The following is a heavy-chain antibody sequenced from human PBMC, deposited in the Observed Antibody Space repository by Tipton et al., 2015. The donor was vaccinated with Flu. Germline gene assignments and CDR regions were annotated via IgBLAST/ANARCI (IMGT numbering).Heavy chain of an antibody. CDR3: AKDLNFGVADARYISAMDV. CDR1: GFIFSDFG. V-gene: IGHV3-30*18. D-gene: IGHD2-15*01. CDR2: MSYDGRNA. Sequence: SLRLSCETSGFIFSDFGGHWVRQAPGKGLEWVAVMSYDGRNAYYGDSVKGRFTISRDTSKNTLYLQMNGLRGEDTAVYYCAKDLNFGVADARYISAMDVWGQGTTVTVSS. J-gene: IGHJ6*02.